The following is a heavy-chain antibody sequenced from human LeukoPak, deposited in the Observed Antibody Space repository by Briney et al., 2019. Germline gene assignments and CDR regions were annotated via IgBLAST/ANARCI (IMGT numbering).Heavy chain of an antibody. CDR1: GFTFSRYA. J-gene: IGHJ4*02. CDR2: ITGSGDST. D-gene: IGHD5-12*01. CDR3: ARNENSGWGYFDY. V-gene: IGHV3-23*01. Sequence: GGSLRLSCVASGFTFSRYAMNWVRQAPGKGLEWVSAITGSGDSTYYAGSVKGRFTISRDNSKDTLYLQMNSLRAEDTAVYYCARNENSGWGYFDYWGQGTLVTVSS.